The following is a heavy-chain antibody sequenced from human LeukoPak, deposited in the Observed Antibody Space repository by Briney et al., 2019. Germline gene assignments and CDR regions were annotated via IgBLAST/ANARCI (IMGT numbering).Heavy chain of an antibody. D-gene: IGHD2-15*01. V-gene: IGHV1-8*01. Sequence: ASVKVSCKASGYTFTSYDINWVRLATGQGLEWMGWMNPNSGNTGYAQKFQGRVTMTRNTSISTAYMELSSLRSEDTAVYYCARGPLGYCSGGSCYPDYYYGMDVWGQGTTVTVSS. CDR1: GYTFTSYD. CDR2: MNPNSGNT. CDR3: ARGPLGYCSGGSCYPDYYYGMDV. J-gene: IGHJ6*02.